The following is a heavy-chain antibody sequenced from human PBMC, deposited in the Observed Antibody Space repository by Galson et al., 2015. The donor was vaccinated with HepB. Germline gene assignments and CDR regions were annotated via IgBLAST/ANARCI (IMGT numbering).Heavy chain of an antibody. Sequence: SLRLSCAASGFTFSDAWMSWVRQAPGKGLEWVGRIKSSIDGGTTDDAAPVKGRFIVSRDDSKNTLYLQMNSLKTEDTAVYYCYREGAWGQGTLVTVSS. CDR1: GFTFSDAW. CDR2: IKSSIDGGTT. CDR3: YREGA. J-gene: IGHJ5*02. V-gene: IGHV3-15*01.